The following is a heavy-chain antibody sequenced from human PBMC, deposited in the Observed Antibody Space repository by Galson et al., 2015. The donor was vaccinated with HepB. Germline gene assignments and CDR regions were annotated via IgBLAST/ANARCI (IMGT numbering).Heavy chain of an antibody. D-gene: IGHD4-23*01. CDR3: ARDYGGNSGWFDP. J-gene: IGHJ5*02. Sequence: SVKVSCKASGYTLTSYDINWVRQATGQGPEWLGWMNPSSGNTGYAQKFQGRVSLTRDTSISTAYMELSSLRSEDTAIYYCARDYGGNSGWFDPWGQGTLVTVSS. CDR1: GYTLTSYD. CDR2: MNPSSGNT. V-gene: IGHV1-8*01.